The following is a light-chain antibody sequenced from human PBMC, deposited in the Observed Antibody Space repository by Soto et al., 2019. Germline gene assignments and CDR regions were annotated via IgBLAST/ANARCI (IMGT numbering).Light chain of an antibody. CDR3: QQLKSNLIT. CDR2: GAS. V-gene: IGKV3-20*01. CDR1: QSVSSSY. Sequence: EIVLTQSPGTLSLSPGKRATLPCRASQSVSSSYLAWYQQKPGQAPRLLIYGASSRATGIPDRFSGSGSGTDFTLTISRLEPEEFAVYYCQQLKSNLITVGQGTRLEIK. J-gene: IGKJ5*01.